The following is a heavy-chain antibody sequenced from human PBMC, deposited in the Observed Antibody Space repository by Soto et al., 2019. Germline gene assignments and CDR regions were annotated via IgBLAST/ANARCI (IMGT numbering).Heavy chain of an antibody. V-gene: IGHV4-59*01. CDR3: ARVWIDGGVDY. J-gene: IGHJ4*02. CDR2: IYYSGST. Sequence: SETLSLTCTVSGGSIGSYYWSWIRQPPGKGLEWIGYIYYSGSTNYNPSLKSRVTISVDTSKNQFSLKLSSVTAADTAVYYCARVWIDGGVDYWGQGTLVTVSS. CDR1: GGSIGSYY. D-gene: IGHD1-1*01.